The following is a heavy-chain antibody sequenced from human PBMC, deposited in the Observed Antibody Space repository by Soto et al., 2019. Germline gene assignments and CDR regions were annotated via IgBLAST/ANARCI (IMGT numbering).Heavy chain of an antibody. CDR2: IKFDASEK. CDR1: GFNFGVYW. CDR3: AKVSGYCTSSSCSRDYYYYYGMDV. D-gene: IGHD2-2*01. J-gene: IGHJ6*02. V-gene: IGHV3-7*01. Sequence: PGGSLRLSCAASGFNFGVYWMSWVRQAPGKGLEWVATIKFDASEKKFVDSVKGRFTISRDNPKNTLYLQMNSLRLEDTAVYYCAKVSGYCTSSSCSRDYYYYYGMDVWGHGTTVTVSS.